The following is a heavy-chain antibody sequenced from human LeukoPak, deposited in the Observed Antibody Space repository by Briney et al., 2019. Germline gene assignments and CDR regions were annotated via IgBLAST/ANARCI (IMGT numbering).Heavy chain of an antibody. V-gene: IGHV1-2*02. J-gene: IGHJ4*02. Sequence: ASVKVSCKASGYTFTGYYMHWVRQAPGQGLEWVGLIDPNSGGTNYAQKFQGRVTMTRDTSISTAYMVLNRLRSDDTAVYYCAREYYYGSGNYYNRIDYWGQGTLVTVSS. CDR3: AREYYYGSGNYYNRIDY. CDR2: IDPNSGGT. CDR1: GYTFTGYY. D-gene: IGHD3-10*01.